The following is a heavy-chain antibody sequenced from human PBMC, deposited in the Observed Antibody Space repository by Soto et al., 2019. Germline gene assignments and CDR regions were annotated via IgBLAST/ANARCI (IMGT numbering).Heavy chain of an antibody. Sequence: GASVKVSCKASGYTFTGYYMHWVRQAPGQGLERMGWINPNSGGTNYAQKFQGWVTMTRDTSISTAYMELSRLRSDDTAVYYCAREFHDYGDAFDIWGQGTMVTGSS. J-gene: IGHJ3*02. CDR3: AREFHDYGDAFDI. D-gene: IGHD4-17*01. V-gene: IGHV1-2*04. CDR2: INPNSGGT. CDR1: GYTFTGYY.